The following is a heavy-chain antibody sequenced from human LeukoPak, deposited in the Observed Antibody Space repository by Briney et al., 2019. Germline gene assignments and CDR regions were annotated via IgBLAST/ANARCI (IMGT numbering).Heavy chain of an antibody. CDR1: GFTFDDYG. V-gene: IGHV3-20*04. J-gene: IGHJ4*02. CDR3: ARDFQWRPSWIAAAPGDY. D-gene: IGHD6-13*01. CDR2: INWNGGST. Sequence: PGGSLRLSCAASGFTFDDYGMSWVRQAPGKGLEWVSGINWNGGSTGYADSVKGRFTISRDNAKNSLYLQMNSLRAEDTALYYCARDFQWRPSWIAAAPGDYWGQGTLVTVSS.